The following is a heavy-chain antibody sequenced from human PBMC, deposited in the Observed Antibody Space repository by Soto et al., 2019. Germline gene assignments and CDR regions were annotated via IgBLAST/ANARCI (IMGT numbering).Heavy chain of an antibody. CDR3: AKSTSGYGGASDF. CDR1: GSTLSNSG. D-gene: IGHD4-17*01. J-gene: IGHJ4*02. V-gene: IGHV3-30*18. Sequence: PGGSLRLSCEVSGSTLSNSGIHWVRQAPDKGLEWVATIAYEGKTANYADSAKGRFTISRDISKSTVYLQMNSLRREDTATYYCAKSTSGYGGASDFWGQGTVVTVSS. CDR2: IAYEGKTA.